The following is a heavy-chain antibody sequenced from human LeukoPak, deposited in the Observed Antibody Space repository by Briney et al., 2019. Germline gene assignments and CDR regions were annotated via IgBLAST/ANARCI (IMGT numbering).Heavy chain of an antibody. V-gene: IGHV1-46*01. D-gene: IGHD3-22*01. Sequence: ASVKVSCKASGYTFTSYYTHWVRQAPGQGLEWMGIINPSGGSTSYAQKFQGRVTMTRDTSTSTVYMELSSLRSEDTAVYYCARDLIADSYDSSGYRFDYWGQGTLVTVSS. CDR3: ARDLIADSYDSSGYRFDY. CDR1: GYTFTSYY. CDR2: INPSGGST. J-gene: IGHJ4*02.